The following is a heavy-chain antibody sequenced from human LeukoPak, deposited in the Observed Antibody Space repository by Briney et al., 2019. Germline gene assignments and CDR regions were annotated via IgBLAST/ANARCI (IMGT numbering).Heavy chain of an antibody. CDR3: ARDPYSSGWYEYGMDV. Sequence: GRSLRLSCAASGFTFSSYGMHWVRQAPGKGLEWVAVISYDGSNKYYADSVKGRFTISRDNSKNTLYLQMNSLRAEDTAVYYCARDPYSSGWYEYGMDVWGQGTTVTVSS. CDR1: GFTFSSYG. V-gene: IGHV3-30*03. D-gene: IGHD6-19*01. J-gene: IGHJ6*02. CDR2: ISYDGSNK.